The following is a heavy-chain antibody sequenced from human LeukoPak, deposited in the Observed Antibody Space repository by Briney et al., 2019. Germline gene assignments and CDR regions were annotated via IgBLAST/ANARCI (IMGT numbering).Heavy chain of an antibody. Sequence: GGSLRLSCAASGFTFSSYWMHWVRQAPGKGLVWVSRINSDGSSTSYADSVKGRFTISRDNAKNTLYLQMNSLRAEDTAVYYCATSPYDYAYYYYYMGVWGKGTTVTVSS. D-gene: IGHD5-12*01. V-gene: IGHV3-74*01. J-gene: IGHJ6*03. CDR2: INSDGSST. CDR1: GFTFSSYW. CDR3: ATSPYDYAYYYYYMGV.